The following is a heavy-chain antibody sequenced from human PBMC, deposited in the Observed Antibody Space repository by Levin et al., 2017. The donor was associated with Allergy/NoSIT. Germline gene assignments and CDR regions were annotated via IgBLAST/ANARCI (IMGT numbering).Heavy chain of an antibody. CDR1: GFIFSIYS. CDR3: AKDPDVGSIVATTFDY. CDR2: ISGSGGST. D-gene: IGHD5-12*01. Sequence: GGVRRLECVVSGFIFSIYSMSWVRQAPGKGLEWVSAISGSGGSTYYADSVKGRFTLSRDHSKNTLYLQMNSLRAEDTAVYYCAKDPDVGSIVATTFDYWGQGTLVTVSS. V-gene: IGHV3-23*01. J-gene: IGHJ4*02.